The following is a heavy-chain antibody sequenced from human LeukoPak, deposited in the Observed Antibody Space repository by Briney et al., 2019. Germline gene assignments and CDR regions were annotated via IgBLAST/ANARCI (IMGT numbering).Heavy chain of an antibody. D-gene: IGHD1-20*01. V-gene: IGHV1-46*01. Sequence: GASVKVSCKASGYTFTSYYMHWVRQAPGQGLEWMGIINPSGGSTSYAQKFQGRVTMTRDTSTSTVYMELSSLRSEDTAVYYCAKTTITGTTTEPNLFDPLGQGTLVTVSS. J-gene: IGHJ5*02. CDR3: AKTTITGTTTEPNLFDP. CDR1: GYTFTSYY. CDR2: INPSGGST.